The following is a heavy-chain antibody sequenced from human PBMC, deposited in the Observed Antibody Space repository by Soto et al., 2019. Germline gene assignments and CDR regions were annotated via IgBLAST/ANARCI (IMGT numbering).Heavy chain of an antibody. Sequence: PSETLSLTCAVYGGSFSGYYWSWIRQPPGKGLEWIGEINHSGSTNYNPSLKSRVTISVDTSKNQFSLKLSSVTAADTAVYYCARAKKGREWQQPYYFDYWGQGTLVTVSS. V-gene: IGHV4-34*01. CDR1: GGSFSGYY. CDR3: ARAKKGREWQQPYYFDY. D-gene: IGHD6-13*01. CDR2: INHSGST. J-gene: IGHJ4*02.